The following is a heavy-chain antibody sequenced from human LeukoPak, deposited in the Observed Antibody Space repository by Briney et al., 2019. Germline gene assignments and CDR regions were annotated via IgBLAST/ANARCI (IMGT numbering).Heavy chain of an antibody. Sequence: QAAGSLSLSCAASGFTFSIFAMSWVRRAPGGGREWVSSISGSGGIKYYAGTVKGRFTISRDNSKNTLYLKMNSLRAEGTAVYYCAKTPPRASYCTGGVCYWDYWGQGTLVTVSS. J-gene: IGHJ4*02. CDR3: AKTPPRASYCTGGVCYWDY. D-gene: IGHD2-8*02. CDR1: GFTFSIFA. CDR2: ISGSGGIK. V-gene: IGHV3-23*01.